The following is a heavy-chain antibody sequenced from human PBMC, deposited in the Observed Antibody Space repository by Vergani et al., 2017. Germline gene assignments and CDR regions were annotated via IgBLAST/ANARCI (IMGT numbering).Heavy chain of an antibody. CDR3: ASGRGGFQPRALDY. D-gene: IGHD3-10*01. J-gene: IGHJ4*02. Sequence: EVQLVESGGGLIQPGGSLRLSCAASGFTVSSNYMSWVRQAPGKGLEWVSVIYSGGSTYYSDSVKGRFTISRDNSKNTLDLQMNSRRAEDTAVYYCASGRGGFQPRALDYWGQGTLVTVSS. CDR2: IYSGGST. CDR1: GFTVSSNY. V-gene: IGHV3-53*01.